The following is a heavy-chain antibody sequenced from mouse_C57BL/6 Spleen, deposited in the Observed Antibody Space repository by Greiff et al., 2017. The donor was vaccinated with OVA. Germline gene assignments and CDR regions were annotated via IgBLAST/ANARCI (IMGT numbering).Heavy chain of an antibody. CDR3: AGDTGTGYFDD. CDR1: GFSLSTSGMG. J-gene: IGHJ1*03. D-gene: IGHD1-1*01. Sequence: QVTLKVSGPGILQSSQTLSLTCSFSGFSLSTSGMGVSWLRQPSGKGLVWLAHIYCDDDKRYNPSLKSPLPISKDTSRNHVFIKSTSVETADTDSCYWAGDTGTGYFDDWGTGTTVTVSS. V-gene: IGHV8-12*01. CDR2: IYCDDDK.